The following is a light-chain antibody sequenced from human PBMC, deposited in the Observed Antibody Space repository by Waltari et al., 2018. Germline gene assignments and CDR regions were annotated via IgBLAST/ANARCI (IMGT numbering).Light chain of an antibody. CDR1: SSDIGTYNL. CDR2: GAS. V-gene: IGLV2-23*02. J-gene: IGLJ3*02. CDR3: SSFALGSTFV. Sequence: QSALTQPASVSGSPGQSITLSCTGSSSDIGTYNLVSWYQHHPGKVPKPIIFGASERPSGVSNRFSASKSGSTASLTISGLQAEDEAHYYCSSFALGSTFVFGGGTKLTVL.